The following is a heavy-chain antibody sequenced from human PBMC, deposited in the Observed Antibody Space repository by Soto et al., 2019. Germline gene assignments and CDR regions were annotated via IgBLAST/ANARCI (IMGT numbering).Heavy chain of an antibody. D-gene: IGHD3-10*01. CDR3: AIALYMVRIKGYGMDV. J-gene: IGHJ6*02. CDR1: GFTFSSYA. V-gene: IGHV3-30-3*01. Sequence: GGSLRLSCAASGFTFSSYAMHWVRQAPGKGLEWVAVISYDGSNKYYADSVKGRFTISRDNSKNTLYLQMNSLRAEDTAVSYCAIALYMVRIKGYGMDVWGQGTTVTVSS. CDR2: ISYDGSNK.